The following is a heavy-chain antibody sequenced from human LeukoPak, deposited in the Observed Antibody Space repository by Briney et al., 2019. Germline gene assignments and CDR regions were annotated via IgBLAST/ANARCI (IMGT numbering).Heavy chain of an antibody. CDR3: ARSTVVPAAPFDY. CDR1: GGSISSGDYY. D-gene: IGHD2-2*01. Sequence: SQTLSLTCTVSGGSISSGDYYWSWIRQPPGKGLEWIGYIYYSGSTYYNPSLKSRVTISVDTSKNQFSLELSSVTAADTAVYYCARSTVVPAAPFDYWGQGTLVTVSS. J-gene: IGHJ4*02. CDR2: IYYSGST. V-gene: IGHV4-30-4*08.